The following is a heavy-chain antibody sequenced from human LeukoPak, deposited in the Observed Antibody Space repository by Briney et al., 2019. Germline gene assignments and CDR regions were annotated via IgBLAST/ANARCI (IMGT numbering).Heavy chain of an antibody. J-gene: IGHJ4*02. Sequence: PGGSLRLSCAASGFTVSSNFMSWVRQAPGKGLEWVSVIYSGGSTYYADSVKGRFTISRDNSKNTLYLQMNSLRVEDTAVYYCASSYCSSTSCFGGQGTLVTVSS. CDR3: ASSYCSSTSCF. CDR1: GFTVSSNF. V-gene: IGHV3-66*01. CDR2: IYSGGST. D-gene: IGHD2-2*01.